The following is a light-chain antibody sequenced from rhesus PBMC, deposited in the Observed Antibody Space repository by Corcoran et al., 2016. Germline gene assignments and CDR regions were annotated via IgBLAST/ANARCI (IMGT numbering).Light chain of an antibody. CDR3: QQPDTIPYS. Sequence: DIQMTQSPSSLAASVGDRVTITCRASQGISDYLNWYQQKPGQAPKLLIYYGKNLASGVPSRFSGSGSGTDYTPTISSLQPEALATYHCQQPDTIPYSFGPGTKVEVK. J-gene: IGKJ2*01. CDR1: QGISDY. CDR2: YGK. V-gene: IGKV1-32*02.